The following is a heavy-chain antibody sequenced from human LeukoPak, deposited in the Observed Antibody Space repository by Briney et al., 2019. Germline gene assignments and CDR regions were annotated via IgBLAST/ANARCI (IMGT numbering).Heavy chain of an antibody. Sequence: ASVKVSCKVSGYTLTELSMHWVRQAPGKGLEWMGSFDPEDGETIYAQKFQGRVTITEDTSTDTAYMELISLKYEDTAVYYCAAAAGPPSGSYSDYWGQGTLVTVSS. D-gene: IGHD3-10*01. CDR2: FDPEDGET. J-gene: IGHJ4*02. CDR3: AAAAGPPSGSYSDY. CDR1: GYTLTELS. V-gene: IGHV1-24*01.